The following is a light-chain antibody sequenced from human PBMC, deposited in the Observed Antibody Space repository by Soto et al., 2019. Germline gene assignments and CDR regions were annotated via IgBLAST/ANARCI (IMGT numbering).Light chain of an antibody. J-gene: IGKJ1*01. Sequence: AVQVTQSPSSLSASVGDTVTITCRASEEIRFDVAWYQQKSGRAPKLLIHTSSHVQSGVPSRFSGSASGTEFRPTIIGLLPDYFAVYYSLQDHSYPWTFGQGTK. CDR2: TSS. V-gene: IGKV1-6*01. CDR1: EEIRFD. CDR3: LQDHSYPWT.